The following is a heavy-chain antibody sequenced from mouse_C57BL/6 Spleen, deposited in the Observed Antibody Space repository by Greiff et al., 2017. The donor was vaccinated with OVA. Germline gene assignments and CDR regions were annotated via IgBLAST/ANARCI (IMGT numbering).Heavy chain of an antibody. CDR3: ARSDSNYFDY. J-gene: IGHJ2*01. CDR2: IYPRSGNT. CDR1: GYTFTSYG. V-gene: IGHV1-81*01. D-gene: IGHD2-5*01. Sequence: QVQLKQSGAELARPGASVKLSCKASGYTFTSYGISWVKQSTGQGLEWIGEIYPRSGNTYYNEKFKGKATLTADKSSSTAYMELRSLTSEDSAVYFCARSDSNYFDYWGQGTTLTVSS.